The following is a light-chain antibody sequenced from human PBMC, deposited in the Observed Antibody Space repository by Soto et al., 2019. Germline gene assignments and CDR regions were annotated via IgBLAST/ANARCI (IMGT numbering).Light chain of an antibody. V-gene: IGKV3-11*01. CDR3: QQRSNWLFT. CDR2: DAS. Sequence: EIVLTQSPATLSLSPGERATLSCRASQSVSSYLAWYQQKPGQAPRLLISDASNRATGIPARFSGSGSGTDFTLTIRSLETEEFAVYYCQQRSNWLFTFGPATKVDIK. CDR1: QSVSSY. J-gene: IGKJ3*01.